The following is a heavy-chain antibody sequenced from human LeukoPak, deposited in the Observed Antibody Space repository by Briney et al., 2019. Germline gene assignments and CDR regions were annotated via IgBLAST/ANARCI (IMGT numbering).Heavy chain of an antibody. CDR3: AKDIELDEKPVVAARPGFDY. Sequence: PGGSLRLSCAASGFTFDDYAMDWVRHAPGKGLEWVSLISGDGGSTYYADSVKGRFTISRDNSKNSLYLQMNSLRTEDTALYYCAKDIELDEKPVVAARPGFDYWGQGTLVTVSS. CDR1: GFTFDDYA. V-gene: IGHV3-43*02. D-gene: IGHD2-15*01. J-gene: IGHJ4*02. CDR2: ISGDGGST.